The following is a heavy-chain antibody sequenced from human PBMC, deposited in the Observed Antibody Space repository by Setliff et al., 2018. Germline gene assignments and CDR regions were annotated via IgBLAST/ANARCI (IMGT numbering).Heavy chain of an antibody. Sequence: LSLTCTVSGGSISSSSYYWGWIRQPPGKGLEWIGSIYYSGSTYYNPSLKSRVTISLDTSKNHFSLTLTSVTAADTAVYYCARGRGLEWLPESWFDPWGQGTLVTVSS. D-gene: IGHD3-3*01. CDR1: GGSISSSSYY. J-gene: IGHJ5*02. CDR3: ARGRGLEWLPESWFDP. V-gene: IGHV4-39*07. CDR2: IYYSGST.